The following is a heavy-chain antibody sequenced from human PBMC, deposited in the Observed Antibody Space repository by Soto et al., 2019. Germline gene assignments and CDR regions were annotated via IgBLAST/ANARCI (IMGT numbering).Heavy chain of an antibody. J-gene: IGHJ6*02. Sequence: QVQLVQSGAEVKKPGASVKVSCKASGYTFTSYYMHWVRQAPGQGLEWMGRINPSGGSTSQAQKFQGRVTMTRETSTSTVYMELSSLRSEDTAVYYCARDLTPLTMVQVTLGKGMDVWGQGTTATVSS. CDR2: INPSGGST. V-gene: IGHV1-46*01. D-gene: IGHD3-10*01. CDR1: GYTFTSYY. CDR3: ARDLTPLTMVQVTLGKGMDV.